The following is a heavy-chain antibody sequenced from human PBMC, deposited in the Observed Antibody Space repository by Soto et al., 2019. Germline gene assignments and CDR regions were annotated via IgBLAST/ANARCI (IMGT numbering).Heavy chain of an antibody. CDR3: ATRGYSGNADGMDV. V-gene: IGHV1-24*01. CDR2: FDPEDGET. J-gene: IGHJ6*02. CDR1: GYTLTELS. D-gene: IGHD1-26*01. Sequence: ASVKVSCKVSGYTLTELSMHWVRQAPGKGLEWMGGFDPEDGETIYAQKFQGRVTMTEDTSTDTAYMELSSLRSEDTAVYYCATRGYSGNADGMDVWGQGTTVTVSS.